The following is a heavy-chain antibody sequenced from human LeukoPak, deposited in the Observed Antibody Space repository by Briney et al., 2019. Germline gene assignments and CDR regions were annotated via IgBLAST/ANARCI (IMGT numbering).Heavy chain of an antibody. J-gene: IGHJ2*01. Sequence: SETLSLTCTVSGGSIRSSYYYWGWIRQPPGKGLEWIGSIYDSGSTYYNPSLKSRVTISVDTSKNQFSLKLSSVTAADTAVYYCARYHYDFWSGPVNYWYFDLWGRGTLVTVSS. CDR1: GGSIRSSYYY. V-gene: IGHV4-39*07. CDR2: IYDSGST. D-gene: IGHD3-3*01. CDR3: ARYHYDFWSGPVNYWYFDL.